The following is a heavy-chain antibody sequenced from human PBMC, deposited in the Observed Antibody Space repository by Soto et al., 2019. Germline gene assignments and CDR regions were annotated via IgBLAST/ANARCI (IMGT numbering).Heavy chain of an antibody. Sequence: GESLKISCRGSGFTFSSYSMNWVRQAPGKGLEWVSSISSSSSYIYYADSVKGRFTISRDNAKNSLYLQMNSLRAEDTAVYYCARVVISYYYDSSGYYYDAFDIWGQGTMVTVSS. CDR3: ARVVISYYYDSSGYYYDAFDI. J-gene: IGHJ3*02. CDR2: ISSSSSYI. CDR1: GFTFSSYS. V-gene: IGHV3-21*01. D-gene: IGHD3-22*01.